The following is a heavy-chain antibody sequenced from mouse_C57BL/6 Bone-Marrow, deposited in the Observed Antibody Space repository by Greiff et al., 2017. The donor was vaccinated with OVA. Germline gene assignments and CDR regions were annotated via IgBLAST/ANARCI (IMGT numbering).Heavy chain of an antibody. V-gene: IGHV5-9*01. CDR3: ARQIITTVVGDYAMDY. CDR1: GFTFSSYT. CDR2: ISGGGGNT. Sequence: EVQGVESGGGLVKPGGSLKLSCAASGFTFSSYTMSWVRQTPEKRLEWVATISGGGGNTYYPDSVKGRFTISRDNAKNTLYLQMSSLRSEDTASYYGARQIITTVVGDYAMDYWGQGTSVTVSS. J-gene: IGHJ4*01. D-gene: IGHD1-1*01.